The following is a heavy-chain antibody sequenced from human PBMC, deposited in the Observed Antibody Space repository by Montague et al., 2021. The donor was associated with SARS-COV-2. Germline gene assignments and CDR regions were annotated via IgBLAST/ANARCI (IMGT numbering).Heavy chain of an antibody. D-gene: IGHD5-12*01. CDR2: IYYSGST. CDR1: GGSISSYY. CDR3: ARGAGRDSGYGKYYYYYYGMDV. V-gene: IGHV4-59*01. J-gene: IGHJ6*02. Sequence: SETLSLTCTVSGGSISSYYWSWIRQPTGKGLEWIGYIYYSGSTNYNPSLKSRVTISVDTSKNQFSLKLSSVTAADTAVYYCARGAGRDSGYGKYYYYYYGMDVWGQGTTVTVSS.